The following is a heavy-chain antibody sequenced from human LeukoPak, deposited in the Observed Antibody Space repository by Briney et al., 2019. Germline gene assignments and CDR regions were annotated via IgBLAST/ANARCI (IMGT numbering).Heavy chain of an antibody. D-gene: IGHD3-16*02. V-gene: IGHV1-18*01. CDR1: GYTFTSYG. J-gene: IGHJ4*02. CDR2: ISAYNGNT. Sequence: ASVKVSCKASGYTFTSYGISWVRQAPGQGLEWMGWISAYNGNTNYAQKLQGRVTMTTDTSTSTAYMELRSLRSDDTAVYYCARGGTYYDYVWGSYRYRPFDYWGQGTLVTVSS. CDR3: ARGGTYYDYVWGSYRYRPFDY.